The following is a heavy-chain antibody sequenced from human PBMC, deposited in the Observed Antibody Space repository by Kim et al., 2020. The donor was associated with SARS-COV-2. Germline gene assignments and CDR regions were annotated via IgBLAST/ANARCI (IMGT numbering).Heavy chain of an antibody. D-gene: IGHD5-18*01. CDR2: IKQDGSEK. J-gene: IGHJ4*02. CDR3: ARAIRGYSYGDQYYFDY. Sequence: GGSLRLSCAASGFTFSSYWMSWVRQAPGKGLEWVANIKQDGSEKYYVDSVKGRFTISRDNAKNSLYLQMNSLRVEDTAVYYCARAIRGYSYGDQYYFDYWGQGTLVTVSS. V-gene: IGHV3-7*03. CDR1: GFTFSSYW.